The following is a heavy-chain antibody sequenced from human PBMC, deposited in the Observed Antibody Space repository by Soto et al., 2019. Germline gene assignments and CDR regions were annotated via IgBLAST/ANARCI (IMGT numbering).Heavy chain of an antibody. CDR2: ISGSGGST. CDR1: GFTFSSYA. CDR3: AKATSSDIVVVTAHEYFQH. D-gene: IGHD2-21*02. V-gene: IGHV3-23*01. J-gene: IGHJ1*01. Sequence: GGSLRLSCAASGFTFSSYAMSWVRQAPGKGLEWVSAISGSGGSTYYADSVKGRFTISRDNSKNTLYLQMNSLRAEDTAVYYCAKATSSDIVVVTAHEYFQHWGQGTLVTVSS.